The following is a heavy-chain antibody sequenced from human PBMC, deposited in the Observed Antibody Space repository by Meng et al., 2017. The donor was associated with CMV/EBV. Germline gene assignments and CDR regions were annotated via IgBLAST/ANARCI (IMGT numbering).Heavy chain of an antibody. CDR3: ARDDRMATRRDYYYNYGMDV. D-gene: IGHD5-24*01. V-gene: IGHV1-69*05. CDR1: GGTFSSYA. Sequence: SVKVSCKASGGTFSSYAISWVRQAPGQGLEWMGGIIPIFGTANYAQKFQGRVTITTDESTSTAYMELSSLRSEDTAVYYCARDDRMATRRDYYYNYGMDVWGQGTTVTVSS. CDR2: IIPIFGTA. J-gene: IGHJ6*02.